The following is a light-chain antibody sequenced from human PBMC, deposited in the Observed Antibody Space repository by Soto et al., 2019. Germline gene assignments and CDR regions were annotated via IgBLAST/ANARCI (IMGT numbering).Light chain of an antibody. CDR1: QSVSSNF. Sequence: EIVLTQSPGTLSLSPGERATLSCRDSQSVSSNFLAWYQQKPGQAPRLLIYGASSRATGIPDRFSGSGSGTDFTLTISRLEPEDFAVYYCQQYGSSPPWTFGQGTKVEIK. J-gene: IGKJ1*01. CDR2: GAS. CDR3: QQYGSSPPWT. V-gene: IGKV3-20*01.